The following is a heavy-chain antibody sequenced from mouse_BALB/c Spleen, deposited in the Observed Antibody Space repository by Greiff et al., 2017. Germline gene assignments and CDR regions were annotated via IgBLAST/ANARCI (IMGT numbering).Heavy chain of an antibody. D-gene: IGHD2-10*02. CDR1: GFTFSNYW. Sequence: EVKVEESGGGLVQPGGSMKLSCVASGFTFSNYWMNWVRQSPEKGLEWVAEIRLKSNNYATHYAESVKGRFTISRDDSKSSVYLQMNNLRAEDTGIYYCTRQYGNYAWFAYWGQGTLVTVSA. CDR2: IRLKSNNYAT. CDR3: TRQYGNYAWFAY. J-gene: IGHJ3*01. V-gene: IGHV6-6*02.